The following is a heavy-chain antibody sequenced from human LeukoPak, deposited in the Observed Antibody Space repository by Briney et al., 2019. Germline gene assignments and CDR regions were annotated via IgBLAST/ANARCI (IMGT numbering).Heavy chain of an antibody. CDR1: GFTFATHG. D-gene: IGHD6-13*01. V-gene: IGHV3-23*01. CDR2: VSGSGDRM. Sequence: GGSLRLSCAASGFTFATHGMSWVRQAPGKGLEWVATVSGSGDRMYHADSVKGRFTISRDNSKNTIYLQMNSLRAEDTALYYCAKAAAAPGFDFWGQGTLVTVSS. CDR3: AKAAAAPGFDF. J-gene: IGHJ4*02.